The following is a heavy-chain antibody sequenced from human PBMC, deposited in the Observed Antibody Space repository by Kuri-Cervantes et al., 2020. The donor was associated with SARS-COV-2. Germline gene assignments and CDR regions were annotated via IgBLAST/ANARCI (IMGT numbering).Heavy chain of an antibody. D-gene: IGHD1-14*01. CDR2: INPNSGGT. CDR3: ATKPPGVNDAFDI. CDR1: GYTFTGYY. Sequence: ASVKVSCKASGYTFTGYYMHWVRQAPGQGLEWMGWINPNSGGTNYAQKFQGRVTMTRDTSISTAYMELNSLRAEDTAVYYCATKPPGVNDAFDIWGQGTMVTVSS. J-gene: IGHJ3*02. V-gene: IGHV1-2*02.